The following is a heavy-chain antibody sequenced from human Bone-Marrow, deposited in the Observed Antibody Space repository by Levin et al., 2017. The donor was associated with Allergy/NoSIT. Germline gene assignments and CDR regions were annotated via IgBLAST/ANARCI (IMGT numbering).Heavy chain of an antibody. CDR2: IEHHGTEK. Sequence: PGRSLRLSCAASGFTFSNYWMTWVRQAPGKGLEWVATIEHHGTEKYYVDSVKGRFSISRDNANNSLYLQINTLRDEDTAVYYCARVRGGTSWVNYWYFDLWGRGSLVTVSS. CDR3: ARVRGGTSWVNYWYFDL. V-gene: IGHV3-7*01. D-gene: IGHD2-2*01. CDR1: GFTFSNYW. J-gene: IGHJ2*01.